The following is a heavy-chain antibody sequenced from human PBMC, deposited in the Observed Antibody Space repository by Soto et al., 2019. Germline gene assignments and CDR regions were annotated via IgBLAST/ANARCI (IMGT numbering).Heavy chain of an antibody. CDR1: GGSFSGYY. CDR2: INHSGST. Sequence: SETVSLTXAVYGGSFSGYYWSWIRQPPGKGLEWIGEINHSGSTNYNPSLKSRVTISVDTSKNQFSLKLSSVTAADTAVYYCARGRPRYCSSTSCLYYYYGMDVWGQGTTVTVSS. J-gene: IGHJ6*02. CDR3: ARGRPRYCSSTSCLYYYYGMDV. D-gene: IGHD2-2*01. V-gene: IGHV4-34*01.